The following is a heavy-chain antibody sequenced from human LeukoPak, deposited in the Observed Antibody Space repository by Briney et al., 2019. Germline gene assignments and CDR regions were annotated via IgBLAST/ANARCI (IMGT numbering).Heavy chain of an antibody. CDR1: GFTFSSYA. D-gene: IGHD3-22*01. J-gene: IGHJ4*02. Sequence: GGSLRLSCAASGFTFSSYAMHWVRQAPGKGLEWVAVISYDGSNKYYADSVKGRFTISRDNSKNTLYLQMNSLRAEDTAVYYCARDGKYDTSGYSFFDYWGQGTLVTVSS. CDR3: ARDGKYDTSGYSFFDY. CDR2: ISYDGSNK. V-gene: IGHV3-30-3*01.